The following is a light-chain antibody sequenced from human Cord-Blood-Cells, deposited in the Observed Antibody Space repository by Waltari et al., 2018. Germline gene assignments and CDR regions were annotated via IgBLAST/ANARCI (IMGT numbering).Light chain of an antibody. CDR2: DAS. CDR1: PSVSSS. Sequence: DIVLTQSPATLSLSPGERATLSCRASPSVSSSLAWYQQKPGQAPRLLIYDASNRATGIPARFSGSASRTDFTLTISSLEPEDFAVYYCQQRSNWLTFGGGTKVEIQ. V-gene: IGKV3-11*01. CDR3: QQRSNWLT. J-gene: IGKJ4*01.